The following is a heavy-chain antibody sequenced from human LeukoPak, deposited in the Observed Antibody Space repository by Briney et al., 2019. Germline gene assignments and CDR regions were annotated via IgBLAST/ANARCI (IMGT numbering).Heavy chain of an antibody. CDR1: GGSISSSSYY. CDR2: IYYSGST. Sequence: SETLSLTCTVSGGSISSSSYYWGWIRQPPGKGLEWIGSIYYSGSTYYNPSLKSRVTISVDTSKNQYSLKLSSVTAADTAVYYCARGIAAAGIFYVDVWGKGTTVTVSS. D-gene: IGHD6-13*01. V-gene: IGHV4-39*07. CDR3: ARGIAAAGIFYVDV. J-gene: IGHJ6*03.